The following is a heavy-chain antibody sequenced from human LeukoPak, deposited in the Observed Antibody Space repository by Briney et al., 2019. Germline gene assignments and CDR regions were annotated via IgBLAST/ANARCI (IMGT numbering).Heavy chain of an antibody. J-gene: IGHJ6*03. V-gene: IGHV4-59*08. CDR1: GGSFSGYY. D-gene: IGHD2-21*02. Sequence: SETLSLTCAVYGGSFSGYYWTWIRQAPGKVLEWIGYIHYTGSTYYNPSLKSRVTISIDTSDNHLSLKLSSVTAADTAVYYCARVTCGGDCRAHYYYYYMDVWGKGTTVTISS. CDR3: ARVTCGGDCRAHYYYYYMDV. CDR2: IHYTGST.